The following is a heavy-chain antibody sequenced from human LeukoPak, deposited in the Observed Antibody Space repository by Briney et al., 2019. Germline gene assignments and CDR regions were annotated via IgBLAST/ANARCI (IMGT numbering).Heavy chain of an antibody. Sequence: SETLSLTCTVSGGSISSYYWSWIRQPPGKGLEWIGYIYYSGSTNYNPSLKSRVTISVDTPKNQFSLQLNSVTPEDTAVYYCARSTGPIDYWGQGTLVTVSS. CDR2: IYYSGST. V-gene: IGHV4-59*12. CDR3: ARSTGPIDY. D-gene: IGHD1-1*01. J-gene: IGHJ4*02. CDR1: GGSISSYY.